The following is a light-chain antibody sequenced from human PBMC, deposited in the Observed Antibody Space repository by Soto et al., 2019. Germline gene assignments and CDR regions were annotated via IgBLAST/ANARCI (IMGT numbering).Light chain of an antibody. CDR3: GSYTSSSTPLV. J-gene: IGLJ1*01. CDR2: DVS. V-gene: IGLV2-14*03. CDR1: SSDVGIYNY. Sequence: QSDLTQPASVSGSPGQSITISCTGTSSDVGIYNYVSWYQQHPGKAPKLMIYDVSNRPSGVSNRFSGSKSGNTASLTISGLQAEDEADYDCGSYTSSSTPLVFGTGTKLTVL.